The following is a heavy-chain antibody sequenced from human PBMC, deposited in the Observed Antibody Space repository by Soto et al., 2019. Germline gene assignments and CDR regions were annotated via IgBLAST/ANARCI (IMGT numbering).Heavy chain of an antibody. CDR1: GDSVSSNSAA. J-gene: IGHJ6*02. D-gene: IGHD3-22*01. V-gene: IGHV6-1*01. CDR2: TYYRSKWYN. Sequence: SQTLSLTCAISGDSVSSNSAAWHWIRQSPSRGLEWLGRTYYRSKWYNDYAVSVKSRITINPDTSKNQFSLQLNSVTPEDTAVYYCARDSTEWLLLGERYYYYYGMDVWGQGTTVTVSS. CDR3: ARDSTEWLLLGERYYYYYGMDV.